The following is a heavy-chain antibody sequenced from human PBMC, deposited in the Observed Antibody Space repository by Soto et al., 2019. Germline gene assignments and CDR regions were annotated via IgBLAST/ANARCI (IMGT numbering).Heavy chain of an antibody. J-gene: IGHJ6*02. CDR1: GYTFTSYY. CDR3: ARDSPVRQLVPAPGGMDV. CDR2: INPSGGST. V-gene: IGHV1-46*01. D-gene: IGHD6-6*01. Sequence: QVQLVQSGAEVKKPGASVKVSCKASGYTFTSYYMHWVRQAPGQGLEWMGIINPSGGSTSYAQKSQPRVTMTRDTPTSTVYMELSSLRSEDTAVYYCARDSPVRQLVPAPGGMDVWGQGTTVTVSS.